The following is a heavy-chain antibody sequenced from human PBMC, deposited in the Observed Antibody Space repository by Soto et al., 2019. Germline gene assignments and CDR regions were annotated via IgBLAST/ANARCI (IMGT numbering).Heavy chain of an antibody. CDR3: ARGSQWQADY. D-gene: IGHD6-19*01. V-gene: IGHV3-7*01. J-gene: IGHJ4*02. CDR1: GFTFRSYW. CDR2: INQGGSDN. Sequence: LRLSCAASGFTFRSYWMSWVRQAPGKGLEWVATINQGGSDNYNVDSVKGRFTISRDNAENLLYLQLSSLKSDDTAVYFCARGSQWQADYWGQGTLVTVSS.